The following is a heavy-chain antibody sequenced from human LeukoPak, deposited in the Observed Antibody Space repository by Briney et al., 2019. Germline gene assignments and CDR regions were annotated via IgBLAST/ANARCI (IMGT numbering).Heavy chain of an antibody. CDR2: ISGSGGST. CDR3: AKDPYDFWSGSNDY. D-gene: IGHD3-3*01. V-gene: IGHV3-23*01. CDR1: GFTFSSYA. Sequence: GGSLRLSCAASGFTFSSYAMSWVRQAPGKGLEWVSAISGSGGSTYYADSVKGRFTISRDNSKNTLYLQMNNLGAEDTAVYYCAKDPYDFWSGSNDYWGRGTLVTVSS. J-gene: IGHJ4*02.